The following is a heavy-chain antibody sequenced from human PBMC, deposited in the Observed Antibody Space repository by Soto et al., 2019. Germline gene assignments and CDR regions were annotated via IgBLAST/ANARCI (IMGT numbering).Heavy chain of an antibody. V-gene: IGHV1-18*01. CDR1: GYTFTRYG. Sequence: QVQLVQSGAEVKNPGASVKVSCKASGYTFTRYGIGWARQAPGQGLEWMGWINTYNGNTNYAKNVQGRVTPTTDTSTSTAYMELRRLRSNDTAIYYCAMVDVYVTPSPQDVWGQGTTVIVSS. CDR2: INTYNGNT. CDR3: AMVDVYVTPSPQDV. J-gene: IGHJ6*02. D-gene: IGHD3-16*01.